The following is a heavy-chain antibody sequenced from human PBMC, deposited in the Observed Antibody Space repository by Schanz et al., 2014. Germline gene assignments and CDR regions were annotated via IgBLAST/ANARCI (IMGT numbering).Heavy chain of an antibody. CDR3: RAPDYGMDV. CDR2: IWYDGSNK. CDR1: GFAFSSYG. J-gene: IGHJ6*02. V-gene: IGHV3-33*08. Sequence: VQLLEFGGGLVQPGGSLRLSCAASGFAFSSYGMNWLRQARGKGVEWVAVIWYDGSNKYYADSVKGRFTISRDNSKNTRFLQMKSLRAEDTAVDYCRAPDYGMDVWGQGTTVTVSS.